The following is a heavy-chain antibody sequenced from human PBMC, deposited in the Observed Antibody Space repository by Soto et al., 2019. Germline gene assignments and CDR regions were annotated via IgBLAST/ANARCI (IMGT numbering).Heavy chain of an antibody. CDR1: GFTFSDYA. Sequence: EVQLLESGGGLVQPGGSLRLSCAASGFTFSDYAMSWVRQAPGKGLDWVSAISSSGDHTIYADSVKGRFTISRDNSKNTVYLQVNSLRAEDTAVYYCAKLLRPGLQFFDCWGQGTGVTVSS. V-gene: IGHV3-23*01. CDR2: ISSSGDHT. CDR3: AKLLRPGLQFFDC. D-gene: IGHD4-4*01. J-gene: IGHJ4*02.